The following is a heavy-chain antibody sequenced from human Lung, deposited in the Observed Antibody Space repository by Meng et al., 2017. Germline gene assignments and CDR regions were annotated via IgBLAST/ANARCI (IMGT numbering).Heavy chain of an antibody. D-gene: IGHD4-11*01. J-gene: IGHJ4*02. V-gene: IGHV4-34*01. CDR3: ARGPTTMAHDFDY. Sequence: SETLSLTCVVSGGSFSDYYWSWIRQPPEKGLEWSGEINHSGSTNYNPSLESRATISVDTSQNNLSLKRSSVTAADSAVYYCARGPTTMAHDFDYWGQGTLVTVSS. CDR2: INHSGST. CDR1: GGSFSDYY.